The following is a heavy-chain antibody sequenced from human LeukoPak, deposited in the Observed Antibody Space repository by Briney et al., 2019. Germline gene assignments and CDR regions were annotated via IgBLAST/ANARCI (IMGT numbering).Heavy chain of an antibody. Sequence: GGSLRLSCAASGFTFSSYGMHWVRQAPGKGLEWVAVIWYDGSNKYYADSVKGRFTISRDNSKNTLYLQMNSQRAEDTAVYYCARGGYDILTGSLYYFDYWGQGTLVTVSS. CDR1: GFTFSSYG. J-gene: IGHJ4*02. CDR2: IWYDGSNK. D-gene: IGHD3-9*01. V-gene: IGHV3-33*01. CDR3: ARGGYDILTGSLYYFDY.